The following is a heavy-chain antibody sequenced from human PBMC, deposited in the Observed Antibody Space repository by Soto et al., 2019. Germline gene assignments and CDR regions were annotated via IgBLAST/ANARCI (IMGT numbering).Heavy chain of an antibody. CDR3: ARGQHHDVLTGYRNGVFDY. J-gene: IGHJ4*02. CDR1: GGPFSGYY. V-gene: IGHV4-34*01. CDR2: IIHSGSA. Sequence: QVQLQQWGAGLLKPSETLSLTCAVYGGPFSGYYWSWIRQPPGKGLEWIGEIIHSGSANYNPSLKSRVTISEDTSKNQVSLTVSSVTAADTAVYYCARGQHHDVLTGYRNGVFDYWGQGTLVTGSS. D-gene: IGHD3-9*01.